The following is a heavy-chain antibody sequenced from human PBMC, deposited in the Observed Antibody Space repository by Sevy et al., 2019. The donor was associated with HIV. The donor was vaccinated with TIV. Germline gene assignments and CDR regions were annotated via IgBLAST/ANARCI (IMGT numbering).Heavy chain of an antibody. CDR2: ISYDGSNK. V-gene: IGHV3-30-3*01. D-gene: IGHD6-19*01. CDR3: ARPIAVAGTESAGGDY. Sequence: GGSLRLSCAASGFTFSSYAMHWVRQAPGKGLEWVAVISYDGSNKYYADSVKGRFTISGDNSKNTLYLQMNSLRAEDTAVYYCARPIAVAGTESAGGDYWGQGTLVTVSS. CDR1: GFTFSSYA. J-gene: IGHJ4*02.